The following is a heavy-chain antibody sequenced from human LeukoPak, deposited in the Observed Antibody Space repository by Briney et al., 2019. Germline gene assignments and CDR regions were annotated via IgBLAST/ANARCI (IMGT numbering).Heavy chain of an antibody. D-gene: IGHD6-13*01. Sequence: AESLSLSCAASGVSFSSSSNYWGWLRQPPGKGLEWIGSIDYSRSTYYNPSLRSRVTISVHTAKNQFPLKLNSVTAADTAMYYCARRPPDYSSLWSDAIDAFDIWGQGTMVTVSS. CDR2: IDYSRST. CDR1: GVSFSSSSNY. CDR3: ARRPPDYSSLWSDAIDAFDI. V-gene: IGHV4-39*06. J-gene: IGHJ3*02.